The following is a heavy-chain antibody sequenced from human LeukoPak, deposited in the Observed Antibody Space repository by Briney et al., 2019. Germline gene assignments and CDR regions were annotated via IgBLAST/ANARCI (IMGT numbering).Heavy chain of an antibody. D-gene: IGHD6-13*01. CDR3: AREGTEDSSSSWYSHLYWFDP. V-gene: IGHV4-34*01. Sequence: SETLSLTCAVYGGSFSGYYWSWIRQPPGKGLEWIGEINHSGSTNYNPSLKSRVTISVGTSKNQFSLKLSSVTAADTAVYYCAREGTEDSSSSWYSHLYWFDPWGQGTLVTVSS. CDR2: INHSGST. CDR1: GGSFSGYY. J-gene: IGHJ5*02.